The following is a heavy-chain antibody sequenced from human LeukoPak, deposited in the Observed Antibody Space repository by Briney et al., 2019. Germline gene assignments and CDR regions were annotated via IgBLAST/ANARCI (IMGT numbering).Heavy chain of an antibody. V-gene: IGHV3-30-3*01. CDR2: ISYDGSNK. D-gene: IGHD5-18*01. CDR3: AGDLTLYSYGSSVDY. CDR1: GFTFSSYA. Sequence: GGSLRLSCAASGFTFSSYAMHWVRQAPGKGLEWVAVISYDGSNKYYADSVKGRFTISRDNSKNTLYLQMNSLRAEDTAVYYCAGDLTLYSYGSSVDYWGQGTLVTVSS. J-gene: IGHJ4*02.